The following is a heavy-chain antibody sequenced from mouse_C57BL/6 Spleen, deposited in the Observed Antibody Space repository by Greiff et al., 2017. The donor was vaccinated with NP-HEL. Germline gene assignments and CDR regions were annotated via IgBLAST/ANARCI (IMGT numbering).Heavy chain of an antibody. CDR3: ARSYYDGSSLGAMDY. CDR1: GYTFTDYN. D-gene: IGHD1-1*01. V-gene: IGHV1-22*01. CDR2: INPNNGGT. Sequence: EVQLQQSGPELVKPGASVKMSCKASGYTFTDYNMHWVKQSHGKSLEWIGYINPNNGGTSYNQKFKGKATLTVNKSSSTAYMELRSLTSEDSAVYYCARSYYDGSSLGAMDYWGQGTSVTVSS. J-gene: IGHJ4*01.